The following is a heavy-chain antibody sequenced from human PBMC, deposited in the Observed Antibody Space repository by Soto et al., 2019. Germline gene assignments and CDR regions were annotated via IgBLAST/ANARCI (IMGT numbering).Heavy chain of an antibody. CDR1: GFSLSDNAVA. V-gene: IGHV2-5*02. D-gene: IGHD6-19*01. CDR2: IYWDGVR. Sequence: QITLRESGPTLVKPTQTLTLTCTFSGFSLSDNAVAVGWIRQPPGKALEWLALIYWDGVRHYSPSLKGRVTIRKATAENQVVLTMTDLDPVDTATYYCANSSGWLSDYWGQGILVTVSS. CDR3: ANSSGWLSDY. J-gene: IGHJ4*02.